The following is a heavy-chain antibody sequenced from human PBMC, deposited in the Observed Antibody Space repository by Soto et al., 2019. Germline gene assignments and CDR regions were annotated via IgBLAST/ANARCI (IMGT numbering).Heavy chain of an antibody. D-gene: IGHD4-17*01. V-gene: IGHV1-69*01. J-gene: IGHJ4*02. CDR1: GGTFCSHS. CDR2: IITLFGTA. Sequence: VQLMQSGAEVKQPGSSVKVSCKASGGTFCSHSINWVRQAPGQGLEWMGGIITLFGTANYAQNFQGRVTITADQSTSTAYMELNSLRSDDTAVYYCAREVGYGDFSAALLDWGQGTLVTVSS. CDR3: AREVGYGDFSAALLD.